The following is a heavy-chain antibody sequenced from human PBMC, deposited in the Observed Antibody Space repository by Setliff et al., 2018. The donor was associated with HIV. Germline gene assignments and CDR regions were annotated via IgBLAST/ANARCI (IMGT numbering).Heavy chain of an antibody. CDR1: GDSVSGYY. Sequence: SETLSLTCTVSGDSVSGYYWTWIRQPPGKGLEWIGDIYYTGSTNFSPSLKSRVTISLDTSKNQFSLKLSSVSAADTAMYYCARGQPQGGGTYWSAFDIWGQGTMVTVSS. D-gene: IGHD1-26*01. V-gene: IGHV4-59*02. J-gene: IGHJ3*02. CDR2: IYYTGST. CDR3: ARGQPQGGGTYWSAFDI.